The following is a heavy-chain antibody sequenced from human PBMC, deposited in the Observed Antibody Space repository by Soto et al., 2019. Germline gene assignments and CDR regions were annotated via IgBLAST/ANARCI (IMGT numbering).Heavy chain of an antibody. CDR1: GFTLSSYG. CDR3: ARGPYNWNYEGDFEDLYYFDY. Sequence: PGRSLRHCCAASGFTLSSYGMHRVRQAPGKGLEWVAVLWYDGSNKYYADCVKGRFTISRDNPKNTLYLQINRLRAEDTAVYYCARGPYNWNYEGDFEDLYYFDYWRQGTLVTVSS. V-gene: IGHV3-33*01. CDR2: LWYDGSNK. D-gene: IGHD1-7*01. J-gene: IGHJ4*02.